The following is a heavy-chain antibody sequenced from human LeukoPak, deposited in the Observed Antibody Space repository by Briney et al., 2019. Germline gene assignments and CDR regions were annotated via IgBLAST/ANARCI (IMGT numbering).Heavy chain of an antibody. J-gene: IGHJ4*02. D-gene: IGHD3-10*01. Sequence: KPSETLSLTCAVSGYSISSGYYWGWIRQPPGKGLEWIGSIYHSGSTYYNPSLKSRVTISVDTSKNQFSLKLSSVTAADTAVYYCARWAYYGSGSYYNPSDYWGQGTLVTVSS. CDR3: ARWAYYGSGSYYNPSDY. CDR1: GYSISSGYY. CDR2: IYHSGST. V-gene: IGHV4-38-2*01.